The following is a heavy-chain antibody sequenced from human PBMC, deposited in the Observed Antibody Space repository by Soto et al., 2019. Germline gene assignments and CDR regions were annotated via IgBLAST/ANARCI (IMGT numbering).Heavy chain of an antibody. J-gene: IGHJ4*02. V-gene: IGHV3-74*01. CDR2: INDYGTKI. Sequence: GGSLSLSCAASGFNLGSYWMHWVQQAPGKGLVWVSRINDYGTKINYAESVEGRFTITSDDAKSEVYLQMNNLRAEDTAVYYCARGGLEPFDYWGQGALVTVSS. CDR3: ARGGLEPFDY. D-gene: IGHD1-1*01. CDR1: GFNLGSYW.